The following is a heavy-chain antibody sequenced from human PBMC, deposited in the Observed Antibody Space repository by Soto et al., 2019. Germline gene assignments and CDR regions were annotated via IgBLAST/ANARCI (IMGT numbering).Heavy chain of an antibody. CDR2: IYSGGST. V-gene: IGHV3-53*04. CDR1: GFTVSSNY. D-gene: IGHD6-13*01. CDR3: ARVLAAADYAFDI. Sequence: GGSLRLSCAASGFTVSSNYMSWVRQAPGKGLEWVSVIYSGGSTYYADSVKGRFTISRHNSKNTLYLQMNSLRAEDTAVYYCARVLAAADYAFDIWGQGTMVTVSS. J-gene: IGHJ3*02.